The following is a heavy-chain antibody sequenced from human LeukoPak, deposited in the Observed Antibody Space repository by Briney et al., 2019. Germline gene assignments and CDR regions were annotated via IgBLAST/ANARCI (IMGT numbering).Heavy chain of an antibody. CDR1: GGSISTSSYY. CDR3: ARDPITIFGVVIPDY. D-gene: IGHD3-3*01. J-gene: IGHJ4*02. V-gene: IGHV4-39*07. Sequence: SETLSLTCTVSGGSISTSSYYRGWIRQPPGKGLEWIGSIYYSGSTYYNPSLKSRVTISVDTSKNQFSLKLSSVTAADTAVYYCARDPITIFGVVIPDYWGRGTLVTVSS. CDR2: IYYSGST.